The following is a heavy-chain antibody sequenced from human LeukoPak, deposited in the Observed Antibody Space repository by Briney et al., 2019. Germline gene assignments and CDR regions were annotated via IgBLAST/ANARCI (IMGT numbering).Heavy chain of an antibody. CDR3: ARRPLGYCSSTSCAGRYWFDP. V-gene: IGHV4-34*01. CDR1: GGSFSGYY. D-gene: IGHD2-2*01. CDR2: INHSGST. Sequence: PSETLSLTCAVYGGSFSGYYWSWIRQPPGKGLEWIGEINHSGSTNYNPSLKSRVTISVDTSKTQFSLKLSSVTAADTAVYYCARRPLGYCSSTSCAGRYWFDPWGQGTLVTVSS. J-gene: IGHJ5*02.